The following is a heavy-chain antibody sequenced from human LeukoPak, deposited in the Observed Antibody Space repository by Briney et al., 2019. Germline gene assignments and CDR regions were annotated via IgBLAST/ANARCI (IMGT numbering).Heavy chain of an antibody. CDR2: FDPEDGEL. CDR1: GSIFIELS. V-gene: IGHV1-24*01. Sequence: ASVKVSFKISGSIFIELSIHGLRPAPGKGLEWMGGFDPEDGELVYTQNLQGRVTMTEDTATETAYMELSSLRFEDTAVYYCAADPLFDNGVPRVPLHLWGQGTRVTVSS. J-gene: IGHJ3*01. D-gene: IGHD2-8*01. CDR3: AADPLFDNGVPRVPLHL.